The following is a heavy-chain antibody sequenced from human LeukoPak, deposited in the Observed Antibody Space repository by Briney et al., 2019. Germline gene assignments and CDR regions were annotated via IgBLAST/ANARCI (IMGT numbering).Heavy chain of an antibody. CDR2: ISGSGGST. V-gene: IGHV3-23*01. CDR3: AAYGDYGPFDY. J-gene: IGHJ4*02. D-gene: IGHD4-17*01. Sequence: GGSLRLSCAASGFTFSSYAMSWVRQAPGKGLEWVSAISGSGGSTYYADSVKGRFTISRDNAKNSLYLQMNSLRAEDTAVYYCAAYGDYGPFDYWGQGTLVTVSS. CDR1: GFTFSSYA.